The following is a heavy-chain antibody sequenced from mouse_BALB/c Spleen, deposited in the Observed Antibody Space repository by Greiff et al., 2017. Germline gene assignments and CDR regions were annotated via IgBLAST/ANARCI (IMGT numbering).Heavy chain of an antibody. D-gene: IGHD1-2*01. V-gene: IGHV1S81*02. Sequence: QVQLQQPGAELVKPGASVKLSCKASGYTFTSYWMHWVKQRPGQGLEWIGEINPSNGRTNYNEKFKSKATLTVDKSSSTAYMQLSSLTSEDSAVYYCARDFITTAFWGQGTTLTVSS. J-gene: IGHJ2*01. CDR3: ARDFITTAF. CDR1: GYTFTSYW. CDR2: INPSNGRT.